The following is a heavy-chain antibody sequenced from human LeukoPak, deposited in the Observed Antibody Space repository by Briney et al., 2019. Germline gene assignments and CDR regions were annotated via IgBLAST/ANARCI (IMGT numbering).Heavy chain of an antibody. D-gene: IGHD3-16*01. CDR1: GYTFTNYY. CDR3: ARGGGVVPADY. Sequence: ASVKVSCKASGYTFTNYYMNWVRQAPGQGLEWMGIINPSGGSTSYAQKFQGRVTVTRDTSTSTVYMELSSLRSEDTAVYYCARGGGVVPADYWGQGTLVTVSS. V-gene: IGHV1-46*01. CDR2: INPSGGST. J-gene: IGHJ4*02.